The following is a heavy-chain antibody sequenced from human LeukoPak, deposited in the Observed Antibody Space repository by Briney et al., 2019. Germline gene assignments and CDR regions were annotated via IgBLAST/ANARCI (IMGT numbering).Heavy chain of an antibody. CDR3: RYFLPHFDY. V-gene: IGHV3-23*01. CDR1: GFTFRSYA. CDR2: ISGSGSAT. Sequence: GGSLRLSCAASGFTFRSYAMNWVRQAPGKGLEWVSAISGSGSATYYADSVKGRFTISRDNSKNTLYLQMNSLRAEDTAVYYCRYFLPHFDYWGQGTLVTVSS. J-gene: IGHJ4*02. D-gene: IGHD2/OR15-2a*01.